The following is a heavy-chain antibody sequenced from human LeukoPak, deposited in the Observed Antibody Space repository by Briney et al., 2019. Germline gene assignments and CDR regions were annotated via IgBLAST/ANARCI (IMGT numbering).Heavy chain of an antibody. Sequence: RASVKVSCKASGYTFTGYYMHWVRQAPGQGLEWMGWINPNSGGTNYAQKFQGRVTVTRDTSISTAYMELSRLRSDDTAVYYCARGGYYYDSSGYYYYFDYWGQGTLVTVSS. V-gene: IGHV1-2*02. CDR2: INPNSGGT. D-gene: IGHD3-22*01. J-gene: IGHJ4*02. CDR1: GYTFTGYY. CDR3: ARGGYYYDSSGYYYYFDY.